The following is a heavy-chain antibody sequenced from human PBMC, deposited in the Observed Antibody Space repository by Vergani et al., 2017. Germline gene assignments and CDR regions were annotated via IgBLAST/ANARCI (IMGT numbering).Heavy chain of an antibody. J-gene: IGHJ4*02. V-gene: IGHV3-9*01. D-gene: IGHD5-12*01. CDR2: ISWNSGSI. CDR3: AKEGHSGYDLHFDY. CDR1: GFTFDDYA. Sequence: EVQLVESEGGLVQPGRSLRLSCAASGFTFDDYAMHWVRQAPGKGLEWVSGISWNSGSIGYADSVKGRFTISRDNAKNSLYLQMNSLRAEDTALYYCAKEGHSGYDLHFDYWGQGTLVTVSS.